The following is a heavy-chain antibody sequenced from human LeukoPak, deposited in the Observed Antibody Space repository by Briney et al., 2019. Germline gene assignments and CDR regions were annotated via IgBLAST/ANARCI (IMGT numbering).Heavy chain of an antibody. CDR1: GGSISSGGYS. V-gene: IGHV4-30-2*01. D-gene: IGHD4-17*01. CDR3: ARTTVTRSDAFDI. CDR2: IYHSGST. Sequence: SETLSLTCAVSGGSISSGGYSWSWIRQPPGKGLEWIGYIYHSGSTYYNPSLKSRVTISVDRSKNQFSLKLSSVTAADTAVYYCARTTVTRSDAFDIWGQGTMVTVSS. J-gene: IGHJ3*02.